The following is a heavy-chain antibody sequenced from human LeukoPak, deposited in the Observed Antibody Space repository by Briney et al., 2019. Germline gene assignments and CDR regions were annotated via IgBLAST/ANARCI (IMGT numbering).Heavy chain of an antibody. D-gene: IGHD3-10*01. CDR2: ISWDGGIP. J-gene: IGHJ4*02. CDR1: GFTFDDYT. Sequence: GGSLRLSCAASGFTFDDYTMHWVRQAPGKGLEWVSLISWDGGIPYYADSVKGRFTISRDNGKNSLYLQMSSLRTEDTALYYCAKDISIGFRGFGTGFNYWGQGTLVTVSS. V-gene: IGHV3-43*01. CDR3: AKDISIGFRGFGTGFNY.